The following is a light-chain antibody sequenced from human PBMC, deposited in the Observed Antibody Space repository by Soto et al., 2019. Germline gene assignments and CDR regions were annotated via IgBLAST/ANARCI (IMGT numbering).Light chain of an antibody. V-gene: IGKV3-15*01. CDR1: QSVSSN. CDR2: GAS. CDR3: QQYNNWPL. J-gene: IGKJ4*01. Sequence: EIVMTQSPATLSVSPGERATLSCRSSQSVSSNLAWYQQNPGQAPRLLIYGASTRATGIPARFSGSGSETEFTLTISSLQSEDFAVYYCQQYNNWPLFGGGTKVDIK.